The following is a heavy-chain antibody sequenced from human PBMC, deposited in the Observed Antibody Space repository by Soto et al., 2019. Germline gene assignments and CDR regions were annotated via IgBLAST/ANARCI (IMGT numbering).Heavy chain of an antibody. D-gene: IGHD5-12*01. CDR2: ISTSGYII. V-gene: IGHV3-48*03. CDR3: AKDLEGFIVATICLAY. J-gene: IGHJ4*02. CDR1: GFTFSNYE. Sequence: GGSLRLSCVASGFTFSNYEMNWVRQAPGKGLEWVSYISTSGYIIYYADSVKGRSTISRDNSKNTLYLQMNSLRAEDTAVYYCAKDLEGFIVATICLAYWGQGTLVTVSS.